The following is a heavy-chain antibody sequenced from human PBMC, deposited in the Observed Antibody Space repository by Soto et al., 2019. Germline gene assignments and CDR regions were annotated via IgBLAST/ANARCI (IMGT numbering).Heavy chain of an antibody. J-gene: IGHJ6*02. CDR3: ARGGRWYCSSTSCHPHYYYGMDV. D-gene: IGHD2-2*01. V-gene: IGHV4-31*03. CDR2: IYYSGST. Sequence: SETLSLTCTVSGGSISSGGYYWSWIRQHPGKGLEWIGYIYYSGSTYYNPSLKSRVTISVDTSKNQFSLKLSSVTAADTAVYYCARGGRWYCSSTSCHPHYYYGMDVWGQGTTVTVSS. CDR1: GGSISSGGYY.